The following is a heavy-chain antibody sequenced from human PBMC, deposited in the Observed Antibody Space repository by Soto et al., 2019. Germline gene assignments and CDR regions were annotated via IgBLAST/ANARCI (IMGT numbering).Heavy chain of an antibody. CDR3: ARSHDRITMIVVVTNNWFDP. J-gene: IGHJ5*02. Sequence: ASVKVSCKASGYTFTSYYMHWVRQAPGQGLEWMGIINPSGGSTSYAQKFQGRVTMTRDTSTSTVYMELSSLRSEDTAVYYCARSHDRITMIVVVTNNWFDPWGQGTLVTVSS. D-gene: IGHD3-22*01. CDR2: INPSGGST. V-gene: IGHV1-46*01. CDR1: GYTFTSYY.